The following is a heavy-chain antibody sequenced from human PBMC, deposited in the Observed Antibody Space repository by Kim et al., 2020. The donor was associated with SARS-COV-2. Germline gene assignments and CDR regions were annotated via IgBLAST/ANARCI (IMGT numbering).Heavy chain of an antibody. CDR1: GFTFSNYW. Sequence: GGSLRLSCSASGFTFSNYWMTWVRQAPGKGLEWVAMIKPDGSESHFVDSVKGRFTISRDNAKNSLYLQMNSLRAEDTAVYYCARDWIDSSGRVFDLWGQGTLVTVSS. V-gene: IGHV3-7*01. CDR3: ARDWIDSSGRVFDL. D-gene: IGHD3-22*01. CDR2: IKPDGSES. J-gene: IGHJ4*02.